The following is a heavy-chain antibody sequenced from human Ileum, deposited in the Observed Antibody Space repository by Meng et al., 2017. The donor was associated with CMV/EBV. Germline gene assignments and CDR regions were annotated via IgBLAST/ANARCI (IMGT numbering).Heavy chain of an antibody. D-gene: IGHD3-3*01. CDR1: GASISSSSYY. V-gene: IGHV4-39*07. J-gene: IGHJ4*02. CDR3: ARDWSGYFSYFDY. CDR2: IYFTGGT. Sequence: SGASISSSSYYWGWIRQPPGKGLEWIGNIYFTGGTYYNPSLKSRLTISMDTSKNQFSLKLSSVTAADTAVYYCARDWSGYFSYFDYWGQGTLVTVSS.